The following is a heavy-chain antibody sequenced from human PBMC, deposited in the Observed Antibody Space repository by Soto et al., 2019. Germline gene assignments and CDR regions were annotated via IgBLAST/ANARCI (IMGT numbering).Heavy chain of an antibody. D-gene: IGHD6-13*01. CDR3: ARRSSSWYFDY. V-gene: IGHV3-23*01. CDR2: ISGSDGST. CDR1: GFTFSSYA. Sequence: EVQLFESGGGLVQPGGSLRLSCAASGFTFSSYAMKWVRQAPGKGLEWVSVISGSDGSTYYADSVKGRFTISRDDSKNTVNLQINSLRAEDTAVYYCARRSSSWYFDYWGQGTLVTVSS. J-gene: IGHJ4*02.